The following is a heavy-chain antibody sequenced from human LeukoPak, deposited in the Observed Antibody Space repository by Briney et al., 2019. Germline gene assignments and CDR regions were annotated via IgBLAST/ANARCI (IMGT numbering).Heavy chain of an antibody. CDR3: ARGVIPYIPFDY. J-gene: IGHJ4*02. D-gene: IGHD3-10*01. CDR1: GVIFGSYG. Sequence: GGSLRVSSAASGVIFGSYGMSWVRQAPGKGLEWVAVIAGSGGSTYYADSVKGRFTISRDNSKKTLDLHMNSLRAEDTAVYYCARGVIPYIPFDYWGQGTLVTVSS. V-gene: IGHV3-23*01. CDR2: IAGSGGST.